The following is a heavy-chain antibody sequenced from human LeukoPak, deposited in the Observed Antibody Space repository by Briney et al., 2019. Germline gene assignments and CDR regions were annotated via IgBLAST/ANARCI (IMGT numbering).Heavy chain of an antibody. CDR1: GFTFSSYG. CDR2: ISYDGSNK. Sequence: GGSLRLSCAASGFTFSSYGMHWVRQAPGKGLEWVAVISYDGSNKYYADSVKGRFTISRDNSKNTLYLQMNSLRAEDTAVYYCAQDLEVGVFQYGMDVWGQGTTVTVSS. D-gene: IGHD2-21*01. V-gene: IGHV3-30*18. CDR3: AQDLEVGVFQYGMDV. J-gene: IGHJ6*02.